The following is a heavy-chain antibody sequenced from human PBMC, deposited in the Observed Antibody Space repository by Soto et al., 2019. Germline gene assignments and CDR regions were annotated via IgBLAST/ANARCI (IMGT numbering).Heavy chain of an antibody. Sequence: SETLSLTCAVSGGSISSGGYSWSWIRQPPGKGLEWIGYIYHSGSTYYNPSLKSRVTISVVRSKNQFSLKLSSVTAADTAVYYCARGPSFGRWGQGTLVTVSS. CDR2: IYHSGST. V-gene: IGHV4-30-2*01. CDR3: ARGPSFGR. J-gene: IGHJ4*02. CDR1: GGSISSGGYS. D-gene: IGHD3-3*01.